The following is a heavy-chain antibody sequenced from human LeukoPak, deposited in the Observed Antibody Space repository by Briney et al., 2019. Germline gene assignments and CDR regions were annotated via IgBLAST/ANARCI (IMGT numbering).Heavy chain of an antibody. Sequence: GGSLRLSCAASGFTFSSYSMNWVRQAPGKGLEWVSSISSSSSYIYYADSVKGRFTISRDNAKNSLYLQMNSLRAKDTAVYYCARDHTDYGDYETFDYWGQGTLVTVSS. D-gene: IGHD4-17*01. CDR1: GFTFSSYS. CDR2: ISSSSSYI. V-gene: IGHV3-21*01. CDR3: ARDHTDYGDYETFDY. J-gene: IGHJ4*02.